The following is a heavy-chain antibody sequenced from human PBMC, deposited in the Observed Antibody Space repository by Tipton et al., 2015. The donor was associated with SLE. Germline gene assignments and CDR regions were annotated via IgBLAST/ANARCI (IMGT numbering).Heavy chain of an antibody. V-gene: IGHV4-39*07. J-gene: IGHJ4*02. CDR3: ARGVGEQLERY. D-gene: IGHD6-6*01. CDR2: IYHSGST. CDR1: GGSISSSSYY. Sequence: TLSLTCTVSGGSISSSSYYWGWIRQPPGKGLEWIGSIYHSGSTYYNPSLKSRVTISVDTSKNQFSLKLSSVTAADTAVYYCARGVGEQLERYWGQGTLVTVSS.